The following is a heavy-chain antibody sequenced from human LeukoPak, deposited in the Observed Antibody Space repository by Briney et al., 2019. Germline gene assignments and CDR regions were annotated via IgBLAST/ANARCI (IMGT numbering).Heavy chain of an antibody. Sequence: PGGSQRLSCSASGFTFSSYAMHWVRQAPGKGLEYVSAISSNGGSTYYADSVKGRFTISRDNSKNTLYLQTSSLRAEDTAVYYCVKPLSSGWYPNWFDPWGQGTLVTVSS. CDR2: ISSNGGST. V-gene: IGHV3-64D*06. CDR1: GFTFSSYA. CDR3: VKPLSSGWYPNWFDP. D-gene: IGHD6-19*01. J-gene: IGHJ5*02.